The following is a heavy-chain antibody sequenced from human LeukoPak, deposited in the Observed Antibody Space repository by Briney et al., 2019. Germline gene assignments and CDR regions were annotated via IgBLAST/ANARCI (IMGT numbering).Heavy chain of an antibody. CDR3: AVTHYCDSSGYYSTDY. D-gene: IGHD3-22*01. Sequence: SVKVSCKASGGTFSSYAISWVRQAPGQGLEWMGRIIPIFGTANYAQKFQGRVTITTDESTSTAYMELSSLRSEDTAVYYCAVTHYCDSSGYYSTDYWGQGTLVTVSS. V-gene: IGHV1-69*05. CDR1: GGTFSSYA. J-gene: IGHJ4*02. CDR2: IIPIFGTA.